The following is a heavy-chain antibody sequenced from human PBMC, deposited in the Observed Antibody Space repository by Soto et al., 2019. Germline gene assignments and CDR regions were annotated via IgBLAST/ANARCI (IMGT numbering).Heavy chain of an antibody. J-gene: IGHJ4*02. CDR1: GFSFGVSGVG. V-gene: IGHV2-5*01. D-gene: IGHD2-15*01. Sequence: QITLKESGPTLVKPTQPLTLTCTFSGFSFGVSGVGVGWIRQPPGKALEWLALVFWHDDKRYNPSLRSSLTITMGAPKYQLVLTVSNRDPLSTSTYYCARSYSYGFCYWCSGTLVFFSS. CDR3: ARSYSYGFCY. CDR2: VFWHDDK.